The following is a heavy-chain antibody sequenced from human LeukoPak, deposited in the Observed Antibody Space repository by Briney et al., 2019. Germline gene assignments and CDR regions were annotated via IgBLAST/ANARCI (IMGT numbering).Heavy chain of an antibody. CDR2: IYYSGST. CDR1: GGPTSTSSTH. D-gene: IGHD6-19*01. J-gene: IGHJ4*02. Sequence: SETLSLTCTVSGGPTSTSSTHWGWVRQPPGKGLEWIGSIYYSGSTYYSPSLKSRVTISVDTSKNQFSLWLTSVTAADTAVYYCVTALTRDSSGWYVIDYWGQGTLVTVSS. V-gene: IGHV4-39*01. CDR3: VTALTRDSSGWYVIDY.